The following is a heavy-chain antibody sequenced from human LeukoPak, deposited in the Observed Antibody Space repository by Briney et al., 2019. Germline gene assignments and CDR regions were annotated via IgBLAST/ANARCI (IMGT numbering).Heavy chain of an antibody. J-gene: IGHJ4*02. V-gene: IGHV1-69*13. CDR1: GGTFSSYA. Sequence: ASVTVSCTASGGTFSSYAISWVRQAPGQGLEWMGGIIPIFGTANYAQKFQGRVTITADESTSTAYMELSSLRSEDTAVYYCARAKPGIAVAGNDYYFDYWGQGTLVTVSS. CDR3: ARAKPGIAVAGNDYYFDY. D-gene: IGHD6-19*01. CDR2: IIPIFGTA.